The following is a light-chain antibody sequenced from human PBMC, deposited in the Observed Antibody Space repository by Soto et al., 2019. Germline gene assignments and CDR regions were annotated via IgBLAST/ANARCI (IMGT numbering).Light chain of an antibody. CDR3: NSYSSSGTVV. CDR1: GSDVGGYKY. CDR2: EVT. V-gene: IGLV2-14*01. Sequence: QSVLTQPASVSGSPGQSITISCTGTGSDVGGYKYVSWYQQYPDKAPKLIIFEVTNRHSGVYHRFSGTKSASTASLTISGLQAEEEADYYCNSYSSSGTVVFGGGTKLTVL. J-gene: IGLJ2*01.